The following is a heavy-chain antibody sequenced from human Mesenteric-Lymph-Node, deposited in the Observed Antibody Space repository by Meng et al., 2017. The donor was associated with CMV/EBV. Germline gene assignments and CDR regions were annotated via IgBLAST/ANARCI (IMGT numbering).Heavy chain of an antibody. D-gene: IGHD4-17*01. J-gene: IGHJ4*02. CDR2: INYSGRT. V-gene: IGHV4-39*07. Sequence: GSLRLSCTVSGGSISSSSYYWGWIRQPPGKGLEWIGSINYSGRTYDNPSLKSRVTISVDTSKNQFSLKLRSVTAADTAVYYCAREYMTTVTTWVVDYWGQGTLVTVSS. CDR1: GGSISSSSYY. CDR3: AREYMTTVTTWVVDY.